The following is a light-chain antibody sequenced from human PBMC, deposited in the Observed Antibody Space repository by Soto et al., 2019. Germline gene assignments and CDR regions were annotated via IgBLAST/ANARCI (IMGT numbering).Light chain of an antibody. Sequence: DGVLTQTALSSPVTLGQPASISCRSSHGLVHSSGHTYLSWLHQRPGQPPRLLFFKVSERFSGAPDRFTASGAGTEFTLQISRVEAEDVGIYYCLQSTHFPCTFGQGTKLEV. CDR3: LQSTHFPCT. J-gene: IGKJ1*01. CDR1: HGLVHSSGHTY. CDR2: KVS. V-gene: IGKV2-24*01.